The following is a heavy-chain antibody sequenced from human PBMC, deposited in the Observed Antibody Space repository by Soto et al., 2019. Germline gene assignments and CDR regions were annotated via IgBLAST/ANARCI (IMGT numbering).Heavy chain of an antibody. J-gene: IGHJ4*02. CDR1: AFTFDTSS. Sequence: EVQLVESGGGLVKPGGSTRLSCLASAFTFDTSSMNWVRQAPGRGLEWVSSISSSSSHISYAESVKGRFSISRDNAKNSLYLQMNRLRDEDTAVYYCARGIVPAAFDYWGQGTPVTVSS. V-gene: IGHV3-21*01. D-gene: IGHD2-2*01. CDR3: ARGIVPAAFDY. CDR2: ISSSSSHI.